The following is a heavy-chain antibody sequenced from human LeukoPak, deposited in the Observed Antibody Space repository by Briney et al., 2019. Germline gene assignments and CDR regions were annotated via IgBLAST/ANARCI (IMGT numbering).Heavy chain of an antibody. J-gene: IGHJ4*02. D-gene: IGHD3-10*01. V-gene: IGHV3-13*04. CDR3: AREAWGRAYSGIDY. CDR2: IDTVGGT. Sequence: GGSLRLSCAASGFTFSNHDMHWVRQGPGKGLEWVSAIDTVGGTYYPGSVKGRLTISREDVKNSLYLQMNSLRAGDTAIYYCAREAWGRAYSGIDYWGQGTLVTVSS. CDR1: GFTFSNHD.